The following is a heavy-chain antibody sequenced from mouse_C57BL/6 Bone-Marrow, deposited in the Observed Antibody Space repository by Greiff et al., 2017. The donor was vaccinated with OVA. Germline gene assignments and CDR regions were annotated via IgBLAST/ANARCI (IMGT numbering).Heavy chain of an antibody. D-gene: IGHD2-4*01. CDR3: ARSSPYDYGEWFAY. CDR1: GYTFTSYW. Sequence: QVQLQQSGTELVKPGASVKLSCKASGYTFTSYWMHWVKQRPGQGLEWIGNINPSNGGTNYNEKFKSKATLTVDKSSSTAYMQLSSLTSEDSAVYYCARSSPYDYGEWFAYWGQGTLVTVSA. J-gene: IGHJ3*01. CDR2: INPSNGGT. V-gene: IGHV1-53*01.